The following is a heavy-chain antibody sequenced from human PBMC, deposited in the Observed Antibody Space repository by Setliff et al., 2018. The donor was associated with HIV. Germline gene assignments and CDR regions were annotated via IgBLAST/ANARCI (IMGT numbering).Heavy chain of an antibody. V-gene: IGHV4-4*02. J-gene: IGHJ6*02. CDR3: ARHNVIAYGGLLFDYYYYGLDV. CDR2: INHSGST. CDR1: GGSISSSNW. D-gene: IGHD3-16*01. Sequence: SETLSLTCAVSGGSISSSNWWSWVRQPPGKGLEWIGEINHSGSTHYNPSLNSRGTISIDTSKNELSLKLTSVTAADTAVCYCARHNVIAYGGLLFDYYYYGLDVWGHGTTVTVSS.